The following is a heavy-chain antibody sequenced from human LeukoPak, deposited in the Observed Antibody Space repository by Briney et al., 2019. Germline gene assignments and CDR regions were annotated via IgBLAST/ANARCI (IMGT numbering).Heavy chain of an antibody. V-gene: IGHV3-23*01. CDR1: GFTFSSYA. J-gene: IGHJ6*03. Sequence: GGSLRLSCAASGFTFSSYAMSWVRQAPGKGLEWVSAISVSGGSTYYAASVKGRFTISRYNSKNTLYLQMNSLRAEDTAVYYCTKTGDCSSTSCHLLYYYYMDVWGKGTTVTVSS. CDR3: TKTGDCSSTSCHLLYYYYMDV. D-gene: IGHD2-2*01. CDR2: ISVSGGST.